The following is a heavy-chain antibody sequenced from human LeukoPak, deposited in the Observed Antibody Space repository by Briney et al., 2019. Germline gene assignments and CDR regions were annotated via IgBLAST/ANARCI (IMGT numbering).Heavy chain of an antibody. V-gene: IGHV3-23*01. J-gene: IGHJ4*02. CDR2: IGGTDGST. CDR1: GFAFTNHA. CDR3: AKRDSHGSHPYYLDS. Sequence: GGSLRLSCVASGFAFTNHAMTWVRQAPGKGLEWVSSIGGTDGSTYYADSVKGRFTISRDNSKDTLYLQMSSLRVEDTATYYCAKRDSHGSHPYYLDSWGQGALVTVSS. D-gene: IGHD3-10*01.